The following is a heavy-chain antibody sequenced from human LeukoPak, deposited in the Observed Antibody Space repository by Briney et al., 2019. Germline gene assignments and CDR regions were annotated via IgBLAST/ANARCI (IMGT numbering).Heavy chain of an antibody. J-gene: IGHJ4*02. Sequence: GGSLRLSGAASGFTFSSYSMNWVRQAPGKGLEWVSYISSSSSTIYYADSVKGRFTISRDNAKNSLYLQMNSLRAEDTAVYYCARGAYYYEDWGQGTLVTVSS. CDR2: ISSSSSTI. D-gene: IGHD3-22*01. CDR3: ARGAYYYED. V-gene: IGHV3-48*01. CDR1: GFTFSSYS.